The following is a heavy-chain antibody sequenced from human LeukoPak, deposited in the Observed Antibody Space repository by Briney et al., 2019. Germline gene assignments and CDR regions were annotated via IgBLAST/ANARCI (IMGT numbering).Heavy chain of an antibody. J-gene: IGHJ6*02. D-gene: IGHD6-25*01. Sequence: HPGGSLRLSCAASGFFFDDYGMHWVRQPPGKGLVWVSRINGDGGSTNYADSVKGRFTISRDNAKNTLYLQVNSLRVEDTAIYYCARDRWVAADFHYYNAMDVWGQGTTVTVSS. CDR1: GFFFDDYG. V-gene: IGHV3-74*01. CDR3: ARDRWVAADFHYYNAMDV. CDR2: INGDGGST.